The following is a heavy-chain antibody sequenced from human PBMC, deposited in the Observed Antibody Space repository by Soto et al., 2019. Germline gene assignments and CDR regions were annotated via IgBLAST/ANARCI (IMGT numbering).Heavy chain of an antibody. J-gene: IGHJ6*02. V-gene: IGHV1-69*12. CDR3: ARDRDRQQFGGNYYYMMDV. D-gene: IGHD3-10*01. CDR2: IMPVFPTP. CDR1: GGTFRTSA. Sequence: QVQLVQSGAEVKKPGSSVKVSFKTSGGTFRTSAISWVRQAPGHGLEWMGGIMPVFPTPDYAQKFQGRVTITADESTRTAYMELSRLGSEDTAVYYCARDRDRQQFGGNYYYMMDVWGQGTMVTVSS.